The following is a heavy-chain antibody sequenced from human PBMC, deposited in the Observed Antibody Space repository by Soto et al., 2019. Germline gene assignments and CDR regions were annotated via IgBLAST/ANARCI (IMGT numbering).Heavy chain of an antibody. CDR3: SIDVGGYDQGGYYYYYMDV. Sequence: GGSLRLSCAASGFTFSSYGMHWVRQAPGKGLEWVAVIWYDGSNKYYADSVKGRFTISRDNSKNTLYLQMNSLRAEDTAVYFCSIDVGGYDQGGYYYYYMDVWGKGTTVTVSS. D-gene: IGHD5-12*01. J-gene: IGHJ6*03. V-gene: IGHV3-33*01. CDR2: IWYDGSNK. CDR1: GFTFSSYG.